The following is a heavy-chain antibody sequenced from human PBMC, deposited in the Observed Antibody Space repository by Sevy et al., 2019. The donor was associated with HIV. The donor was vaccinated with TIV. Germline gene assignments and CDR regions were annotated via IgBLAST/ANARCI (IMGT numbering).Heavy chain of an antibody. V-gene: IGHV4-34*01. CDR1: GGSFSGSY. CDR3: ARGSDYGAAFDF. Sequence: SETLSLTCAVNGGSFSGSYWTWIRQPPGEGLEWIWELNDSGSINYNPSLKSRVTMSGDTSKKQCSLKLTSVTAADTAVYYCARGSDYGAAFDFWGQGTMVTVS. D-gene: IGHD4-17*01. J-gene: IGHJ3*01. CDR2: LNDSGSI.